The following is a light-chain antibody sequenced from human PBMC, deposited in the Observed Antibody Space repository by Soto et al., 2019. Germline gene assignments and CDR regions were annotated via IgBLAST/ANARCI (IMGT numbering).Light chain of an antibody. V-gene: IGKV1-27*01. CDR1: QGISSY. CDR2: AAS. J-gene: IGKJ4*02. Sequence: DIEMTQSPSSLSASVGDRVTITCRASQGISSYLAWYQQRPGQVPKLLIYAASTLHSGVPSRFSGSGSGTDFTLTIRQLQPEDVATYYWQKYSSAPPTFGGGTKVEIK. CDR3: QKYSSAPPT.